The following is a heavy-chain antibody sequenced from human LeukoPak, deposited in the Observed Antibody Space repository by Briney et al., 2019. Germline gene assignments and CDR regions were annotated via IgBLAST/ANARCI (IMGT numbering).Heavy chain of an antibody. V-gene: IGHV3-21*01. CDR2: ISSSSSYI. CDR3: ASRGYSGYDQN. J-gene: IGHJ4*02. D-gene: IGHD5-12*01. CDR1: GFTFRNAW. Sequence: GGSLRLSCAASGFTFRNAWMSWVRQAPGKGLEWVSSISSSSSYIYYADSVKGRFTISRDNAKNSLYLQMNSLRAEDTAVYYCASRGYSGYDQNWGQGTLVTVSS.